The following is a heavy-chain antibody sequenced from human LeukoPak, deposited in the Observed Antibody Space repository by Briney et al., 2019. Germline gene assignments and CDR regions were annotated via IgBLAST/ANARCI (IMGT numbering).Heavy chain of an antibody. Sequence: SQTLSLTCTVSGGSISSGGYYWSWNRQHPGKGLEWIGYIYYSGSTYYNPSLKSRVTISVDTSKNQFSLKLSSVTAADTAVYYCARGRTGDAFDYWGQGTLVTVSS. CDR3: ARGRTGDAFDY. J-gene: IGHJ4*02. V-gene: IGHV4-31*03. CDR1: GGSISSGGYY. D-gene: IGHD7-27*01. CDR2: IYYSGST.